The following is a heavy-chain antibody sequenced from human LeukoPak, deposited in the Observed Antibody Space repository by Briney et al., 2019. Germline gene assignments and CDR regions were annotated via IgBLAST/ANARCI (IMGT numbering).Heavy chain of an antibody. CDR2: IIPILGIA. J-gene: IGHJ4*02. V-gene: IGHV1-69*04. CDR1: GGTFSSYA. D-gene: IGHD5/OR15-5a*01. CDR3: ATGWIPGAVSEQYFEN. Sequence: SVKVSCKASGGTFSSYAISWVRQAPGQGLEWMGRIIPILGIANYAQKFQGRVTITADKSTSTAYMELSSLRSEDTAVYYCATGWIPGAVSEQYFENWGQGTLVTVSS.